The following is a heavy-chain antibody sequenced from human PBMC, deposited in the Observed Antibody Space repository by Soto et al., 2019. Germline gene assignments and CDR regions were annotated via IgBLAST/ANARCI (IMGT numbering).Heavy chain of an antibody. J-gene: IGHJ4*02. CDR2: ISYSGGT. CDR1: GGSISSYY. Sequence: QVQLQESGPGLVKPSETLSLTCTVSGGSISSYYWSWIRQPPGKGLEWIGYISYSGGTNYNPSLKSRVTISVDTSKNQFSLKLSSVTAADTAVYYCARGSVVDRGLVDYWGQGTLVTVSS. V-gene: IGHV4-59*01. CDR3: ARGSVVDRGLVDY. D-gene: IGHD2-15*01.